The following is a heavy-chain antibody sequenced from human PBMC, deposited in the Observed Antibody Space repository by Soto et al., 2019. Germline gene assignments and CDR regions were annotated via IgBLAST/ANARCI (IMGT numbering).Heavy chain of an antibody. Sequence: GGSLRLSCAGSGFTFSSYGMHWVRQAPGKGLEWVAVIWYDGSRKFYADSVKGRFTISRDNSKNTLYLQMNSLRAEDTAVYYCAKRPHYYDSSAYYVDYWGRGTLVTVSS. V-gene: IGHV3-33*06. CDR2: IWYDGSRK. CDR3: AKRPHYYDSSAYYVDY. D-gene: IGHD3-22*01. CDR1: GFTFSSYG. J-gene: IGHJ4*02.